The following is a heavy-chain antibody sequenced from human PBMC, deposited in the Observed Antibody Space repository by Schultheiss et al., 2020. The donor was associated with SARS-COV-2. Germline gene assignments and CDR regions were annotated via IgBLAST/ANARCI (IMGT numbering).Heavy chain of an antibody. D-gene: IGHD2/OR15-2a*01. CDR1: GFTFSSYS. J-gene: IGHJ6*03. CDR2: ISGGST. Sequence: GGSLRLSCATSGFTFSSYSMSWVRQAPGKGLEWVSSISGGSTYYADSRKGRFTISRDNSKNTLYLQVSSLRVEDTAVYYCARERTTGPNTGNYYYYYMDVWGKGTTVTVSS. CDR3: ARERTTGPNTGNYYYYYMDV. V-gene: IGHV3-38-3*01.